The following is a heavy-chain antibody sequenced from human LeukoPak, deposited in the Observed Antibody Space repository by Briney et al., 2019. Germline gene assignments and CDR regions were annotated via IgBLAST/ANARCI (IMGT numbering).Heavy chain of an antibody. Sequence: SETLSLTCTVSGGSISSYYWSWIRQPPGKGLEWIGDIYYSGSTNYNPSLKSRVTISVDTSKNQFSLKLSSVTAADTAVYYCARSLVLGWFDPWGQGTLVTVSS. D-gene: IGHD2-8*02. J-gene: IGHJ5*02. V-gene: IGHV4-59*01. CDR1: GGSISSYY. CDR3: ARSLVLGWFDP. CDR2: IYYSGST.